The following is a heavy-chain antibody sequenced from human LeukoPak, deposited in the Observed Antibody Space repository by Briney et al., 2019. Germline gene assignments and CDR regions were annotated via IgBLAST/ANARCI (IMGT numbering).Heavy chain of an antibody. V-gene: IGHV4-34*01. Sequence: SETLFLTCTVYGGAFSRYYWSWIRQPLGKGREGIGEINHSGSTNYNPSLKSRVTISVDTSKIQFSLKLSSVTAADTAVYYCARLFGGYNYRGGDYWGQGTLVTVSS. CDR2: INHSGST. D-gene: IGHD5-24*01. J-gene: IGHJ4*02. CDR3: ARLFGGYNYRGGDY. CDR1: GGAFSRYY.